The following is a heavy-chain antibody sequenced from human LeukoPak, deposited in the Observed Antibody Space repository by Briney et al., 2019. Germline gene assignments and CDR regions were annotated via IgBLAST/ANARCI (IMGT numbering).Heavy chain of an antibody. Sequence: ASVKVSCKASGYTFTGYYIHWVRQAPGQGLEWMGSINPNSGGTNYAQKFQGRVTMTRDMSTSTVYMELSSLRSEDTAVYYCARSGGSYMFDYWGQGTLVTVSS. D-gene: IGHD1-26*01. J-gene: IGHJ4*02. V-gene: IGHV1-2*02. CDR2: INPNSGGT. CDR3: ARSGGSYMFDY. CDR1: GYTFTGYY.